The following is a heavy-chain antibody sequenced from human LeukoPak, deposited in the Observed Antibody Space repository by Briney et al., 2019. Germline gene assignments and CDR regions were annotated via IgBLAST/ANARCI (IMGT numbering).Heavy chain of an antibody. V-gene: IGHV4-34*01. D-gene: IGHD3-16*01. CDR3: ARAYDYVWGSYSALYFDY. CDR2: INHSGST. J-gene: IGHJ4*02. Sequence: KPSETLSLTCAVYGGSFSGYYWSWIRQPPGKGLEWIGEINHSGSTNYNPSLKSRVTISVDTSKSQFSLKLSSVTAADTAVYYCARAYDYVWGSYSALYFDYWGQGTLVTVSS. CDR1: GGSFSGYY.